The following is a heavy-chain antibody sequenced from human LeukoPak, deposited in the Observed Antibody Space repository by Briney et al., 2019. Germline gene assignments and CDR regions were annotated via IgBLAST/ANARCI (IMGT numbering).Heavy chain of an antibody. CDR1: GGTFSSYA. Sequence: SVKVSCKASGGTFSSYAISWVRQAPGQGLEWMGGIIPIFGTANYAQKFQGRVTITADESTSTAYMELSSLRSEDTAVYYCARFDPSIAAAAHDYWGQGTLVTVSS. V-gene: IGHV1-69*13. J-gene: IGHJ4*02. CDR2: IIPIFGTA. CDR3: ARFDPSIAAAAHDY. D-gene: IGHD6-13*01.